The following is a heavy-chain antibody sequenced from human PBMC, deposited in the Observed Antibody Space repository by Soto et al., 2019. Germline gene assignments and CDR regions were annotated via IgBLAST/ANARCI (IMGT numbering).Heavy chain of an antibody. CDR3: AREGGYSWFDP. Sequence: SETLSLTCTVSGGSVSSGSYYWSWIRQPPGKGLEWIGYIYYSGSTNYNPSLKSRVTISVDTSKNQFSLKLSSVTAADTAVYYCAREGGYSWFDPWGQGTLVTVSS. J-gene: IGHJ5*02. CDR1: GGSVSSGSYY. D-gene: IGHD3-22*01. CDR2: IYYSGST. V-gene: IGHV4-61*01.